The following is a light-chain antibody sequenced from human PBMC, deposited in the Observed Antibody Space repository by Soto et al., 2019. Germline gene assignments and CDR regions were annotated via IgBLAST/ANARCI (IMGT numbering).Light chain of an antibody. J-gene: IGKJ3*01. CDR2: AAS. CDR3: QKYSSVPV. Sequence: DIQMTQSPTSLSASVGDRVTITCRASQGIRNFVAWYQQKPGKAPKLLIYAASTLPAGVQSRFSSSGSGTDFTLTINSLQPEYVATYSCQKYSSVPVFGPGTKVEIK. V-gene: IGKV1-27*01. CDR1: QGIRNF.